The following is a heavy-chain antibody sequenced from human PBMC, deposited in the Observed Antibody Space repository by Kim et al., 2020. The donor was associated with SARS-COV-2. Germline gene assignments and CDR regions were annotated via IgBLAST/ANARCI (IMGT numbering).Heavy chain of an antibody. V-gene: IGHV1-2*02. CDR2: INPKSGVT. CDR3: VREGMWKGLDP. CDR1: GYSFIDHC. D-gene: IGHD1-1*01. J-gene: IGHJ5*02. Sequence: ASVKVSCKASGYSFIDHCEHWVRQAPGQGLEWMAYINPKSGVTNYAQKFCGRVTVTRDTSISTAYMDLCSLTSDDTAMYYCVREGMWKGLDPGGQGTLVT.